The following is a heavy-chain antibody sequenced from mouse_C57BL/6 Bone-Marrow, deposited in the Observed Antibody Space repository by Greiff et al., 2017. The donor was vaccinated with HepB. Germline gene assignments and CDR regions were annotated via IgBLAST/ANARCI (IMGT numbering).Heavy chain of an antibody. CDR1: GYSITSGYY. CDR2: ISYDGSN. J-gene: IGHJ1*03. CDR3: ARRGSLLRSWYFDV. D-gene: IGHD1-1*01. V-gene: IGHV3-6*01. Sequence: EVKLQESGPGLVKPSQSLSLTCSVTGYSITSGYYWNWIRQFPGNKLEWMGYISYDGSNNYNPSLKNRISITRDTSKNQFFLKLNSVTTEDTATYYCARRGSLLRSWYFDVWGTGTTVTVSS.